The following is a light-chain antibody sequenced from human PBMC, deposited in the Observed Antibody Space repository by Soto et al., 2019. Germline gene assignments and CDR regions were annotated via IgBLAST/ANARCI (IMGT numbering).Light chain of an antibody. CDR3: QKYNSPPRT. V-gene: IGKV1-27*01. J-gene: IGKJ1*01. CDR2: AAS. CDR1: QDIANF. Sequence: DIQMTQSPSSLSASVGDRVSITCRASQDIANFLAWYQQKPGKVPTLLIYAASTLQSGVPSRFSGSASGTAFTLTISSLQPEDVATYYCQKYNSPPRTFGQGTKVEI.